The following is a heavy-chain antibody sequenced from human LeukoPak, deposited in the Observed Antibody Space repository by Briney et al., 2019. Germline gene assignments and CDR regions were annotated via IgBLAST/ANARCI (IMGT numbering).Heavy chain of an antibody. V-gene: IGHV3-11*01. J-gene: IGHJ4*02. CDR2: ISSGGSTI. D-gene: IGHD6-13*01. CDR1: GFTFSDYY. Sequence: GGSLRLSCAVSGFTFSDYYMSWIRQAPGKGLEWVSYISSGGSTISHADSVKGRFTISRDNAENSLYLQMNSLRAEDTAVYYCAKGVRVTRYSSSWSNWGQGTLVTVSS. CDR3: AKGVRVTRYSSSWSN.